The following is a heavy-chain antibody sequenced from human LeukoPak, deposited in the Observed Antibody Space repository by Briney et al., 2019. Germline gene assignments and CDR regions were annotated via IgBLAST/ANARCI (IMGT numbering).Heavy chain of an antibody. CDR1: GGSVSSYY. D-gene: IGHD3-16*01. CDR3: AGALRFPTPGFDF. CDR2: IYNSGST. J-gene: IGHJ4*02. V-gene: IGHV4-4*07. Sequence: SETLSLTCTVSGGSVSSYYWSWLRQPAGEGLEWIGRIYNSGSTNYNPSLKSRVTVSVDTSKNQFSLKLSSVTAADTAVYYCAGALRFPTPGFDFWGQGTLVTVSS.